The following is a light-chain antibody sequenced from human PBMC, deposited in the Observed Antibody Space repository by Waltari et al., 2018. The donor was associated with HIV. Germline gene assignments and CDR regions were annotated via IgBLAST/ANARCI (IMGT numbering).Light chain of an antibody. V-gene: IGKV3-11*01. J-gene: IGKJ2*01. CDR2: DAS. CDR1: QNVSTS. Sequence: EIVLTQFPASLSLSPGERATLSCRAGQNVSTSLAWYQHRPGQAPRLLIYDASKRVAGIPARVSGSGSGTDFTFSISRLEPEDFAIYYCQQRDNWGMYTFGQGTRLEI. CDR3: QQRDNWGMYT.